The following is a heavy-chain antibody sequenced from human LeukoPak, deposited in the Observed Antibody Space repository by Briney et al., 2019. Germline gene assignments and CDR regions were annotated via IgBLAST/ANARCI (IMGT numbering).Heavy chain of an antibody. CDR2: INHSGST. Sequence: PSETLSLTCAVYGGSFSGYYRSWIRQPPGKGLEWIGEINHSGSTNYNPSLKSRVTISVDTSKNQFSLKLSSVTAADTAVYYCARGPKYSGYDYGYFDYWGQGTLVTVSS. CDR3: ARGPKYSGYDYGYFDY. D-gene: IGHD5-12*01. CDR1: GGSFSGYY. J-gene: IGHJ4*02. V-gene: IGHV4-34*01.